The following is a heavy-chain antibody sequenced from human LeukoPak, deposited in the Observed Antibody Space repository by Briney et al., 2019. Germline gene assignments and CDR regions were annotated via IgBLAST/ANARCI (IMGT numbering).Heavy chain of an antibody. CDR3: ARDRLRLGYERTNWFDP. CDR2: INAGNGNT. Sequence: ASVKVSCKASGYTFTSYAMHWVRQAPGQRLEWMGWINAGNGNTKYSQEFQGRVTMTRDTSISTVYMELSRLRSDDTAVYYCARDRLRLGYERTNWFDPWGQGTLVTVSS. V-gene: IGHV1-3*01. D-gene: IGHD2-15*01. J-gene: IGHJ5*02. CDR1: GYTFTSYA.